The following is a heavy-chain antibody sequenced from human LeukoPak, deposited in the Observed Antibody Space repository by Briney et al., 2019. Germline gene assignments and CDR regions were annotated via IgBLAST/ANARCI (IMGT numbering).Heavy chain of an antibody. J-gene: IGHJ4*02. Sequence: GASVKVSCKASGYTFTSYDFNWVRQAPGQGLEWMGWISAYNGNTNYAQKLQGRVTMTTDTSTSTAYMELRSLRSDDTAVYYCAAEGYSYGIYFDYWGQGTLVTVSS. V-gene: IGHV1-18*01. CDR3: AAEGYSYGIYFDY. CDR2: ISAYNGNT. D-gene: IGHD5-18*01. CDR1: GYTFTSYD.